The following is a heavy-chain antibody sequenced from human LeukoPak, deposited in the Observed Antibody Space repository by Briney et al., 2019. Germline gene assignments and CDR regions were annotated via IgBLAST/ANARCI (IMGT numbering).Heavy chain of an antibody. CDR1: GYTFTGYY. CDR3: ARGNYCSGGSCYDGAFDY. V-gene: IGHV1-2*02. Sequence: ASVNVSFKASGYTFTGYYMHWVRQAPGQGLEWMGWINPNSGGTNYAQKFQGRVTMTRDTSISTAYMELRSLRSDDTAVYYCARGNYCSGGSCYDGAFDYWGQGTLVTVSS. D-gene: IGHD2-15*01. CDR2: INPNSGGT. J-gene: IGHJ4*02.